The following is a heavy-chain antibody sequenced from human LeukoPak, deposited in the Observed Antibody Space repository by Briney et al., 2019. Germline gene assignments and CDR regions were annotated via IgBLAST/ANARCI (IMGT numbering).Heavy chain of an antibody. CDR3: ARDCGSYRDFEI. CDR1: GFTFSSYS. CDR2: ISCSSYI. D-gene: IGHD1-26*01. J-gene: IGHJ3*02. V-gene: IGHV3-21*01. Sequence: GVSVRLSCAASGFTFSSYSMNWVRQAPGKGLEWVSSISCSSYIYCADSVKGRFTISRDNANNSLYLQMNSLRAEDTAVYYCARDCGSYRDFEIWGQGTKVTVSS.